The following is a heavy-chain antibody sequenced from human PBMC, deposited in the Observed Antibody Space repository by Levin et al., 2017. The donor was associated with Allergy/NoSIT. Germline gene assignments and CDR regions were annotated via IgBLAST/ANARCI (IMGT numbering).Heavy chain of an antibody. CDR2: ISAYNGNT. CDR3: ARDISLQSIVVVPAALRGDDAFDI. J-gene: IGHJ3*02. Sequence: ASVKVSCKASGYTFTSYGISWVRQAPGQGLEWMGWISAYNGNTNYAQKLQGRVTMTTDTSTSTAYMELRSLRSDDTAVYYCARDISLQSIVVVPAALRGDDAFDIWGQGTMVTVSS. D-gene: IGHD2-2*01. V-gene: IGHV1-18*01. CDR1: GYTFTSYG.